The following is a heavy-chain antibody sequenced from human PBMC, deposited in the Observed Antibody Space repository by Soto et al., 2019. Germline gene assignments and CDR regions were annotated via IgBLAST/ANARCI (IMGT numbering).Heavy chain of an antibody. J-gene: IGHJ4*02. CDR1: GYTFTSYG. CDR2: ISAYNGDT. Sequence: QAQLVQSGAEVKKPGAPVKVSCRASGYTFTSYGYAWVRQAPGQGLEWMGWISAYNGDTNYAQKFQDRVTLTTDTSTTTAYMELRNLGSDDTAVYYCARSGAYCTSITCLFDSFWGLGTLVTVSS. V-gene: IGHV1-18*01. CDR3: ARSGAYCTSITCLFDSF. D-gene: IGHD2-8*01.